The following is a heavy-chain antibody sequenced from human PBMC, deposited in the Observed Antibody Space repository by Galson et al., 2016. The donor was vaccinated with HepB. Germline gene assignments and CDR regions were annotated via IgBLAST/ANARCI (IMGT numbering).Heavy chain of an antibody. CDR3: ARSVGWYFDV. V-gene: IGHV3-21*01. CDR2: VSHSSTYV. Sequence: SLRLSCAASGFTFDNYTMNWLRQAPGKGLEWVSSVSHSSTYVYYADSVQGRFTISRDNAKNSLYREMNSLRVEDTAAFYCARSVGWYFDVWGRGTLVTVSS. J-gene: IGHJ2*01. CDR1: GFTFDNYT.